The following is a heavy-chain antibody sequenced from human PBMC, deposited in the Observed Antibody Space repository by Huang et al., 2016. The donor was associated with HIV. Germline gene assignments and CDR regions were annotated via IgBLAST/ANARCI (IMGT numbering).Heavy chain of an antibody. D-gene: IGHD3-22*01. CDR1: VFTFSSYG. CDR2: INSEGSSS. CDR3: VRDPRIQSWLNYFDY. Sequence: EVQLVESGGGLVQPGGSLRLSCASFVFTFSSYGVHWVRQAPGKGLVWVSRINSEGSSSGYADSVKGRFTISRDNAKNTLYLQMNSRRAEDTAVYYCVRDPRIQSWLNYFDYWGQGTLVSVSS. J-gene: IGHJ4*02. V-gene: IGHV3-74*01.